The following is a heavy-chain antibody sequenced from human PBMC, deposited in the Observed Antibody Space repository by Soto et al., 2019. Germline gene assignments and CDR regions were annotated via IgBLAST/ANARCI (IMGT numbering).Heavy chain of an antibody. CDR3: ARSNSGNYYEVFDY. V-gene: IGHV4-4*02. CDR2: IYHSGST. CDR1: GGSISSSNW. J-gene: IGHJ4*02. D-gene: IGHD1-26*01. Sequence: QVQLQESGPGLVKPSGTLSLTCAVSGGSISSSNWWSWVRQPPGKGLEWIGEIYHSGSTNYNPSLNSRVTISVDKSKNQFSLKLSSVTAAATALYYCARSNSGNYYEVFDYWGQGTLVTVSS.